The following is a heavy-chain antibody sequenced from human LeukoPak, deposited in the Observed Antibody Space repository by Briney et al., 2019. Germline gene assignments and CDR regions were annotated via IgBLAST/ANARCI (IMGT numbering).Heavy chain of an antibody. CDR2: FYYGGIT. J-gene: IGHJ5*02. V-gene: IGHV4-59*01. CDR3: ARAPFYGSNSRGWFDA. Sequence: SETLSLTCTVSGGSISTYYWSWIRQPPGKGLEWIGYFYYGGITTINPSLRSRVAIAVDTSKNHCSLELSSVTAADTAIYYCARAPFYGSNSRGWFDAWGQGRLVTIPS. D-gene: IGHD3-10*01. CDR1: GGSISTYY.